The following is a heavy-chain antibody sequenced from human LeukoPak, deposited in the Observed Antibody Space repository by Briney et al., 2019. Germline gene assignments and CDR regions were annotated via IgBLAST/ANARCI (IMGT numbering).Heavy chain of an antibody. J-gene: IGHJ3*02. V-gene: IGHV3-21*04. Sequence: GGSLRLSCAASGFTFSNFAMTWVRQAPGKGLEWVSSIVGSSSTYYADSLKGRFTISRDNAKNSLYLQMNSLRAEDTAVYYCVVATINAFDIWGQGTMITVSS. CDR2: IVGSSST. CDR1: GFTFSNFA. D-gene: IGHD5-12*01. CDR3: VVATINAFDI.